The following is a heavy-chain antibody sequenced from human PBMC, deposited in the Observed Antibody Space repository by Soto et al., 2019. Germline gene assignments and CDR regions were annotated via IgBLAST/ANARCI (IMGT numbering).Heavy chain of an antibody. D-gene: IGHD3-16*02. CDR2: ISGSGGST. Sequence: PGGSVRLSCTASGFTFSTYAMSWVRQAPGKGLEWVSGISGSGGSTYYADSVKGRFTISRDNSKNTLYLQMNSLRAEDTAVYYCAKDLTFGGVIVRYYDYGMDVWGQGTTVTVSS. CDR1: GFTFSTYA. V-gene: IGHV3-23*01. CDR3: AKDLTFGGVIVRYYDYGMDV. J-gene: IGHJ6*02.